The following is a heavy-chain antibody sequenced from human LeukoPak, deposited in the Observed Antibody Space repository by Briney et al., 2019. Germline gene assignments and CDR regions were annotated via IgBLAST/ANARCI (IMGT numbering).Heavy chain of an antibody. J-gene: IGHJ4*02. D-gene: IGHD6-13*01. V-gene: IGHV1-18*01. CDR2: ISAYNGNT. Sequence: ASVKVSCKASGYTFTSYDINWVRQATGQGLEWMGWISAYNGNTDYAQKLQGRVTMTTDTSTSTAYMELRSLRSDDTAVYYCARESYSSSLLDYWGQGTLVTVSS. CDR1: GYTFTSYD. CDR3: ARESYSSSLLDY.